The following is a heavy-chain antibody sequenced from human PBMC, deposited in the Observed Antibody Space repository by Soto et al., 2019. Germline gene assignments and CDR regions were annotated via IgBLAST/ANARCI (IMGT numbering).Heavy chain of an antibody. CDR2: IYYSGST. J-gene: IGHJ5*02. Sequence: PSETLSLTCTVSGGSISSGGYYWSWIRQHPGKGLEWIGYIYYSGSTYHNPSLKSRVTISVDTSKNQFSLKLSSVTAADTAVYYCATQEVGGSYVYTFDPWGQGTLVTVSS. D-gene: IGHD1-26*01. V-gene: IGHV4-31*03. CDR3: ATQEVGGSYVYTFDP. CDR1: GGSISSGGYY.